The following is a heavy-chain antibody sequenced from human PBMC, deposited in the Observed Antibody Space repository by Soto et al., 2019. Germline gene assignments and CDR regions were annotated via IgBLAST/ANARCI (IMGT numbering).Heavy chain of an antibody. V-gene: IGHV4-34*01. J-gene: IGHJ5*02. D-gene: IGHD3-10*01. CDR2: INHSGST. CDR1: GGSFSGYY. CDR3: ARGRGLYYGSGRHNNWFDP. Sequence: SETLSLTCAVYGGSFSGYYWSWIRQPPGKGLEWIGEINHSGSTNYNPSLKSRVTISVDTSKNQFSLKLSSVTAADTAVYYCARGRGLYYGSGRHNNWFDPWGQGTLVTVSS.